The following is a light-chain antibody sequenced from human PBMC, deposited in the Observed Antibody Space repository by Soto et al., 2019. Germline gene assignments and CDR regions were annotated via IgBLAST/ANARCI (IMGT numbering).Light chain of an antibody. Sequence: QSVLTQPTSVSGSPGQSITISCTGNHNDIGTYDYVSWYQQHPGRAPRLLIHGVTTRPSGISDRFSASKSGLTASLTISGLQPEDEADYYCSSFTSYRIYVFGPGTRSPS. CDR3: SSFTSYRIYV. V-gene: IGLV2-14*03. CDR1: HNDIGTYDY. J-gene: IGLJ1*01. CDR2: GVT.